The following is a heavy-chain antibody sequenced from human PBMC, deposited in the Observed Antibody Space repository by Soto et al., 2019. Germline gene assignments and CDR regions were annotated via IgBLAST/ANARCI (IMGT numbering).Heavy chain of an antibody. CDR2: IYHSGST. D-gene: IGHD4-17*01. CDR3: ASGDDYGDYTFDY. J-gene: IGHJ4*02. Sequence: QLQLQESGSGLVKPSQTLSLTCAVSGGSVSSGGYSWSWIRQPPGKGLEWIGYIYHSGSTYYNPSLKSRVTISVDRSKNQFSLKLSSVTAADTAVYYCASGDDYGDYTFDYWGQGTLVTVSS. CDR1: GGSVSSGGYS. V-gene: IGHV4-30-2*01.